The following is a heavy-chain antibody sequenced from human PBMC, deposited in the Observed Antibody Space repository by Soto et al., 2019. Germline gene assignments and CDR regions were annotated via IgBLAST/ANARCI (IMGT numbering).Heavy chain of an antibody. CDR3: AKDDFTDRGDDYFDY. CDR1: GFTFSSYS. D-gene: IGHD2-21*02. J-gene: IGHJ4*02. CDR2: ISSSSSTI. V-gene: IGHV3-48*02. Sequence: GGSLRLSCAASGFTFSSYSMNWVRQAPGKGLEWVSYISSSSSTIYYADSVKGRFTISRDNAKNSLYLQMNSLRDEDTAVYYCAKDDFTDRGDDYFDYWVPGTPVIVSA.